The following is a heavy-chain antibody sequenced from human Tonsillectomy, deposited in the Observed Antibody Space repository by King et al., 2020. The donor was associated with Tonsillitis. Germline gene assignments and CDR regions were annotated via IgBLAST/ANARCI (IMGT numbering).Heavy chain of an antibody. CDR3: ARGSGRDSHDYMDV. Sequence: LQLQESGSRLLKPPQTLSLTCAVSDDSISSDDYSWSWIRQPPGRGLEWIGNIFHSGRTGYNPSLKSRVIISVDRSKNHFSLKLTSVTAADTAVYFCARGSGRDSHDYMDVWGKGTTVTVSS. CDR2: IFHSGRT. D-gene: IGHD3-3*01. CDR1: DDSISSDDYS. J-gene: IGHJ6*03. V-gene: IGHV4-30-2*01.